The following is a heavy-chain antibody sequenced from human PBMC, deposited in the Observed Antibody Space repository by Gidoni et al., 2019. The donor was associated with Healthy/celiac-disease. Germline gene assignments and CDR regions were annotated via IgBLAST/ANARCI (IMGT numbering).Heavy chain of an antibody. D-gene: IGHD3-10*01. V-gene: IGHV4-34*01. Sequence: QVQLQQWGAGLLKPSETLSLTCAAYGGSFSGYYWSWIRQPPGKGLEWIGEINHSGSTNSNPSLKSRVTISVDTSKNQFSLKLSSVTAADTAVYYCARGRRMLVRGVIFDYWGQGTLVTVSS. J-gene: IGHJ4*02. CDR1: GGSFSGYY. CDR2: INHSGST. CDR3: ARGRRMLVRGVIFDY.